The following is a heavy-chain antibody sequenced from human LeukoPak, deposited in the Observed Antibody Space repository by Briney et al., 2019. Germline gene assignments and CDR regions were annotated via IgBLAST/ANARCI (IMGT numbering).Heavy chain of an antibody. CDR1: GYTFTSYY. J-gene: IGHJ6*02. V-gene: IGHV1-46*01. CDR2: INPSGGST. Sequence: ASVKVSCKASGYTFTSYYMHWVRQAPGQGLEWMGIINPSGGSTSYAQKFQGRVTMTRDTSTSTVYMELSSLRSEDTAVYYCARNYDFWSGSYTGYYGMDVWGQGTTVTVSS. D-gene: IGHD3-3*01. CDR3: ARNYDFWSGSYTGYYGMDV.